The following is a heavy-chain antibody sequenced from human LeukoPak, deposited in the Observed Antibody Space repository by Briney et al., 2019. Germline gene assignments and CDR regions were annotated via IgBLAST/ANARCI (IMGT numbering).Heavy chain of an antibody. J-gene: IGHJ4*02. Sequence: SETLSLTCTVSGGSISSGDYYRSWIRQPPGKGLEWIGYIYYSGSTYYNPSLKSRVTISVDTSKNQFPLKLSSVTAADTAVYYCASSIASYYYDSSGYPFDYWGQGTLVTVSS. CDR2: IYYSGST. V-gene: IGHV4-30-4*01. D-gene: IGHD3-22*01. CDR3: ASSIASYYYDSSGYPFDY. CDR1: GGSISSGDYY.